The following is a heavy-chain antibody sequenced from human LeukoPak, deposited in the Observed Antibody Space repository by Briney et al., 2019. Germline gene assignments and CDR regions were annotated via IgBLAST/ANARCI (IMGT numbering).Heavy chain of an antibody. J-gene: IGHJ4*02. V-gene: IGHV4-4*08. D-gene: IGHD3-10*01. CDR1: GFTFSSYA. CDR3: ASQYYYGPGSYFSFDY. CDR2: IYTSGST. Sequence: GSLRLSCAVSGFTFSSYAMSWVRQAPGKGLEWIGRIYTSGSTNYNPSLKSRVTISVDTSKNQFSLKLSSVTAADTAVYYCASQYYYGPGSYFSFDYWGQGTLVTVSS.